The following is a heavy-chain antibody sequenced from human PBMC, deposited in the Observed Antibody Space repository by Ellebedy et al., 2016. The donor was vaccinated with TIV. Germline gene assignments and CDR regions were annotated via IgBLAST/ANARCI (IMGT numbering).Heavy chain of an antibody. D-gene: IGHD5-12*01. V-gene: IGHV4-59*08. Sequence: MPSETLSLTCTVSGGSISSYYWSWIRQPPGKGLEWIGYIYYSGSTNYNPSLKSRVTISVDTSKNQFSLKLSSVTAADTAVYYCARSKRRGRWLRLQHYYYYGMDVWGQGTTVTVSS. CDR2: IYYSGST. CDR1: GGSISSYY. J-gene: IGHJ6*02. CDR3: ARSKRRGRWLRLQHYYYYGMDV.